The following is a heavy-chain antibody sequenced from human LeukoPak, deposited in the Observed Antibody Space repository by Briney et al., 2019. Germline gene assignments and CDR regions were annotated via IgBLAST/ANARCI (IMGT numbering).Heavy chain of an antibody. V-gene: IGHV4-59*08. Sequence: SETLSLTCTVSGGSISSYYWNWIRQPPGTGLEWIGYIYYSGSTNYNPSLKSRVTISVDTSKNQFSLKLSSVPAADTAVYYCARSIVVSVNYFYYGMDVWGQGTTVTVSS. CDR3: ARSIVVSVNYFYYGMDV. CDR1: GGSISSYY. D-gene: IGHD3-22*01. J-gene: IGHJ6*02. CDR2: IYYSGST.